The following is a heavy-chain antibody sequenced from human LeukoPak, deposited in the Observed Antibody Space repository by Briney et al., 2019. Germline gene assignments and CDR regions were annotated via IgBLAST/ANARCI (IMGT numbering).Heavy chain of an antibody. Sequence: SETLSLTCAVYGGSFSRYYWSWIRQSPGKGLEWIVEIDHRGDTNYNPSVKSRVTISVDTSKNQFSLKVRSLSAADTAVYYCARGATISETGYFDFWGQGTLVTVSS. CDR2: IDHRGDT. CDR1: GGSFSRYY. D-gene: IGHD1-1*01. V-gene: IGHV4-34*01. CDR3: ARGATISETGYFDF. J-gene: IGHJ4*03.